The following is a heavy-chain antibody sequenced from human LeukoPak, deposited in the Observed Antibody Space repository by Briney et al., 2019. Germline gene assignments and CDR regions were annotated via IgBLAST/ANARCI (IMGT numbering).Heavy chain of an antibody. D-gene: IGHD1-1*01. CDR3: AREWVGDTGTLDNYRGMDV. V-gene: IGHV1-18*01. J-gene: IGHJ6*02. CDR2: ISGYNGKT. Sequence: ASVKVSCKASGYTFVSYGISWVRQAPGQGLEWMGWISGYNGKTTYAEKFQGRVAVTIDRSRSTAYLELRSLRSDDTAIYYCAREWVGDTGTLDNYRGMDVWGQGATVIV. CDR1: GYTFVSYG.